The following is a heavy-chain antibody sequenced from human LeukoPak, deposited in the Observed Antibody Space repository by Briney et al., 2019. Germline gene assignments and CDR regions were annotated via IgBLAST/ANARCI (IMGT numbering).Heavy chain of an antibody. CDR3: ASTGPGTAAALDY. CDR1: GYTLTELS. J-gene: IGHJ4*02. V-gene: IGHV1-24*01. D-gene: IGHD1-14*01. CDR2: FDPEDGET. Sequence: ASVKVSCKVSGYTLTELSMHWVRQAPGKGLEWMGGFDPEDGETIYAQKFQGRVTITADESTSTAYMELSSLRSEDTAVYYCASTGPGTAAALDYWGQGTLVTVSS.